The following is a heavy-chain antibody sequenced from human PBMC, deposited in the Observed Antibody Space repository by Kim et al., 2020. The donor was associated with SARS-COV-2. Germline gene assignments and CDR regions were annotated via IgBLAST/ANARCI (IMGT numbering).Heavy chain of an antibody. CDR3: ARGSGVAQGNYYYYYGMDV. D-gene: IGHD1-26*01. J-gene: IGHJ6*02. V-gene: IGHV4-34*01. Sequence: KSRVTISVDTSKNQFYLKLSSVTAADTAVYYCARGSGVAQGNYYYYYGMDVWGQGTTVTVSS.